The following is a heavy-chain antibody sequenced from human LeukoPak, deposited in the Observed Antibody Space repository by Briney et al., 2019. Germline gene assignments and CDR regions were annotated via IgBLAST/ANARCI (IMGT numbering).Heavy chain of an antibody. Sequence: GGSLRLSCAASGFTFSSYGMPGVGQAPGKGLEWVAVISYDGSNKHYADSVKGRFTISRDNSKNTLYLQMNSLRAEDTAVYYCAKVKAAAGGIDYWGQGTLVTVSS. CDR1: GFTFSSYG. V-gene: IGHV3-30*18. J-gene: IGHJ4*02. CDR2: ISYDGSNK. D-gene: IGHD6-13*01. CDR3: AKVKAAAGGIDY.